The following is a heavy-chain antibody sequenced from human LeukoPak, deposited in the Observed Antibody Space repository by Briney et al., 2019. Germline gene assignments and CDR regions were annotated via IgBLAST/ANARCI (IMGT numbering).Heavy chain of an antibody. V-gene: IGHV4-59*01. J-gene: IGHJ6*02. Sequence: KPSETLSLTCTVSGGSISSYYWSWIRQPPGKGLEWIGYIYYSGSTNYNPSLKSRVTISVDTSKNQFSLKLSSVTAADTAVYYCARVGAYYYDSSGHYPTIYYYYYGMDVWGQGTTVTVSS. D-gene: IGHD3-22*01. CDR2: IYYSGST. CDR3: ARVGAYYYDSSGHYPTIYYYYYGMDV. CDR1: GGSISSYY.